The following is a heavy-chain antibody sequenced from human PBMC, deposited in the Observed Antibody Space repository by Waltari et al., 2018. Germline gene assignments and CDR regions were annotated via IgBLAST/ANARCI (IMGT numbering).Heavy chain of an antibody. CDR3: ATPKRGYSSSWYEYNWFDP. CDR1: GYTFTDYY. CDR2: VDPEDGET. D-gene: IGHD6-13*01. Sequence: EVQLVQSVAEVKKPGATVKISCKASGYTFTDYYMHWVQQAPGTALEWMGRVDPEDGETIYAEKFQGRVTITADTSTDTAYMELSSLRSEDTAVYYCATPKRGYSSSWYEYNWFDPWGQGTLVTVSS. V-gene: IGHV1-69-2*01. J-gene: IGHJ5*02.